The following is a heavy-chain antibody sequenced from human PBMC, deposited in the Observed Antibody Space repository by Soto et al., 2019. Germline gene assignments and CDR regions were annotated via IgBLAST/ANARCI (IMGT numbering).Heavy chain of an antibody. J-gene: IGHJ6*02. CDR3: ARYKSNYYYGMDV. D-gene: IGHD1-20*01. Sequence: SETLSLTCTVSGGSISSYYWSWIRQPPGKGLEWIGYIYYSGITNYNPSLKSRVTISVDASKNQFSLKLSSVTAADTAVYYCARYKSNYYYGMDVWGQGTTVTVS. V-gene: IGHV4-59*01. CDR2: IYYSGIT. CDR1: GGSISSYY.